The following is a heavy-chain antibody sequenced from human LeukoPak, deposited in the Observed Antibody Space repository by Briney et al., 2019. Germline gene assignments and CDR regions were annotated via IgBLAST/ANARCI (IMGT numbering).Heavy chain of an antibody. V-gene: IGHV3-23*01. CDR3: AKGGLRASMIVVVITLYYFDY. CDR1: GFTFSSYA. Sequence: PGGSLRLSCAASGFTFSSYAMSWVRQAPGKGLEWVSAISGSGGSTYYADSVKGRFTISRDNSKNTLYLQMNSLRAEDTAVYYCAKGGLRASMIVVVITLYYFDYWGQGTLVTVSS. CDR2: ISGSGGST. J-gene: IGHJ4*02. D-gene: IGHD3-22*01.